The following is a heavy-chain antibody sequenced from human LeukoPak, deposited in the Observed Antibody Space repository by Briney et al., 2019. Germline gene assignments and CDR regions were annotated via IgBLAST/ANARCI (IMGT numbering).Heavy chain of an antibody. J-gene: IGHJ3*02. Sequence: PGGSLRLSCAASGFTFSNAWMSWVRQAPGKGLEWVGRIKSKTDGGTTDYAAPVKGRFTISRDDSKNTLYLQMNSLKTEDTAVYYCTTANQRRFLEWFYDAFDIWGQGTMVTVSS. D-gene: IGHD3-3*01. CDR2: IKSKTDGGTT. CDR3: TTANQRRFLEWFYDAFDI. V-gene: IGHV3-15*01. CDR1: GFTFSNAW.